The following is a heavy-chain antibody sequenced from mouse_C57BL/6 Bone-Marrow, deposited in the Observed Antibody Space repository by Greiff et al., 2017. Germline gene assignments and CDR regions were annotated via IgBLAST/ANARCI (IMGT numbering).Heavy chain of an antibody. D-gene: IGHD1-1*01. V-gene: IGHV1-4*01. Sequence: QVQLKESGAELARPGASVKMSCKASGYTFTSYTMHWVKQRPGQGLEWIGYINPSSGYTKYNQKFKDKATLTADKSSSTAYMQLSSLTSEDSAVYYCARSGHYWYYGSSPWFAYWGQGTLVTVSA. CDR2: INPSSGYT. J-gene: IGHJ3*01. CDR3: ARSGHYWYYGSSPWFAY. CDR1: GYTFTSYT.